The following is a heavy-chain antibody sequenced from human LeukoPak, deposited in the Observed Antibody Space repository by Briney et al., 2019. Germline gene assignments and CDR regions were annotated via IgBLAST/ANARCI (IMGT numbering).Heavy chain of an antibody. Sequence: PSQTLSLTCTVSGGSISSSSYYWAWIRQPPGKGLEWVGSGYFSGSTYYNPSLKSRGTMSLDESSNQLSLKLTSVTAADTAIYYCSRESGAFCPFGYWGQGTLVIVPS. D-gene: IGHD1-26*01. CDR2: GYFSGST. J-gene: IGHJ4*02. CDR3: SRESGAFCPFGY. V-gene: IGHV4-39*07. CDR1: GGSISSSSYY.